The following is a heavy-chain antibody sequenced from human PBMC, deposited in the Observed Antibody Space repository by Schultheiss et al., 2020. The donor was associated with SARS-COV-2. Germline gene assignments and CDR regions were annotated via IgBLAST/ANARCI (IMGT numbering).Heavy chain of an antibody. D-gene: IGHD3-22*01. CDR1: GGSISSYY. CDR2: INHSGST. Sequence: SETLSLTCTVSGGSISSYYWGWIRQPPGKGLEWIGEINHSGSTNYNPSLKSRVTISVDTSKNQFSLKLSSVTAADTAVYYCARQTITMIVVVEYYFDYWGQGTLVTVSS. CDR3: ARQTITMIVVVEYYFDY. V-gene: IGHV4-34*01. J-gene: IGHJ4*02.